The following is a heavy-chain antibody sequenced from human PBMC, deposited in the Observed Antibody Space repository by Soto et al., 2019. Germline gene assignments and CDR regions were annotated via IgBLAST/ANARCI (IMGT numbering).Heavy chain of an antibody. CDR1: GFTFSNYD. CDR3: AKAIGCSSTSCYPYYYYGMDV. CDR2: ISGSGGST. D-gene: IGHD2-2*01. J-gene: IGHJ6*02. V-gene: IGHV3-23*01. Sequence: GGSLRLSCAASGFTFSNYDMSWVRQAPGKGLAWVSAISGSGGSTYYADSVKGRFTISRDNSKNTLYLQMNSLRAEDTAVYYCAKAIGCSSTSCYPYYYYGMDVWGQVTTVTVSS.